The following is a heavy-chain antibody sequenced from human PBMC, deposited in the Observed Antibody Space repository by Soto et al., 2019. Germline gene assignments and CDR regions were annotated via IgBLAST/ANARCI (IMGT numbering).Heavy chain of an antibody. V-gene: IGHV1-3*01. D-gene: IGHD1-26*01. CDR3: SRGGSLYWYFDL. J-gene: IGHJ2*01. Sequence: ASVKVSCKASGYTFTNYAMHWVRQAPGQRLEWMGWINAGNGNTKYSQKFQGRVTITRDTSASTAYMELSSLRSEDTAVYYCSRGGSLYWYFDLWGRGTLVTVSS. CDR1: GYTFTNYA. CDR2: INAGNGNT.